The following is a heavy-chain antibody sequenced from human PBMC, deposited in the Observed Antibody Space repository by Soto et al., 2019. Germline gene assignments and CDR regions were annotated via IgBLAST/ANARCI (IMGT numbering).Heavy chain of an antibody. V-gene: IGHV4-34*01. D-gene: IGHD5-12*01. CDR3: ARGLRDGYNYYYYYGMDV. J-gene: IGHJ6*02. Sequence: QVQLQQWGAGLLKPSETLSLTCAVYGGSFSGYYWSWIRQPPGKGLEWIGEINHSGSTHYNPSLKSRVTISVDTSKNQFSLKLSSVTAADTAVYYCARGLRDGYNYYYYYGMDVWGQGTTVTVSS. CDR1: GGSFSGYY. CDR2: INHSGST.